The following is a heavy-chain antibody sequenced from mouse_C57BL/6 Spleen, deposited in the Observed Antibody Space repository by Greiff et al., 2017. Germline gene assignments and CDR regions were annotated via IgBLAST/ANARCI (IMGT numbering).Heavy chain of an antibody. Sequence: EVNVVESGGDLVKPGGSLKLSCAASGFTFSSYGMSWVRQTPDKRLEWVATISSGGSYTYYPDSVKGRFTISRDNAKNTLYLQMSSLKSEDTAMYYCARLGSYYFDYWGQGTTLTVSS. CDR3: ARLGSYYFDY. J-gene: IGHJ2*01. CDR2: ISSGGSYT. V-gene: IGHV5-6*01. CDR1: GFTFSSYG.